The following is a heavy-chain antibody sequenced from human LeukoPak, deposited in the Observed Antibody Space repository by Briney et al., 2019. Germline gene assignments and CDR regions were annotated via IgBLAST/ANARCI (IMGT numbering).Heavy chain of an antibody. CDR1: GGSIRSGDYY. V-gene: IGHV4-39*01. D-gene: IGHD2-15*01. Sequence: SQTLSLTCTVSGGSIRSGDYYWGWIRQPPGKGLEWIGSIYYSGSTYYNPSLKSRVTISVDTSKNQFSLKLSSVTAADTAVYYCARQPTYCSGGSCYSASLFDYWGQGTLVTVSS. J-gene: IGHJ4*02. CDR3: ARQPTYCSGGSCYSASLFDY. CDR2: IYYSGST.